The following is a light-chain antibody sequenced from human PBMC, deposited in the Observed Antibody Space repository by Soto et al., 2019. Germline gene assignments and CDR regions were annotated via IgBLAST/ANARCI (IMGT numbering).Light chain of an antibody. V-gene: IGKV3D-15*01. Sequence: EFVLTQSHCTLSLSPGERATLSCRASQSVNRYLAWYQQKVGQAPRLLIYGASSRATGIPDRFSGSGSGTDFTLTISSLQSEDFAVYDCQQYKNWPPITFGELTRLEI. CDR2: GAS. J-gene: IGKJ5*01. CDR3: QQYKNWPPIT. CDR1: QSVNRY.